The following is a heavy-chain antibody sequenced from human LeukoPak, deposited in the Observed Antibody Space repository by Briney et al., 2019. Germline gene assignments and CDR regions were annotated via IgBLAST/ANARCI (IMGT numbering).Heavy chain of an antibody. Sequence: PSETLSLTCTVSGGSISSYYWSWIRQPPGKGLEWIGYIYYSGSTNYNPSLKSRVTISVDTSKNQFSLKLSSVTVADTAVYYCAREPYDSSGYPRGFFDYWGQGTLVTVSS. J-gene: IGHJ4*02. D-gene: IGHD3-22*01. CDR1: GGSISSYY. CDR2: IYYSGST. V-gene: IGHV4-59*01. CDR3: AREPYDSSGYPRGFFDY.